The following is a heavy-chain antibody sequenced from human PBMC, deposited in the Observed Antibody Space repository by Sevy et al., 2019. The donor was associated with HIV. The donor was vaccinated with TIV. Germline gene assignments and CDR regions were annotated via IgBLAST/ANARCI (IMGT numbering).Heavy chain of an antibody. D-gene: IGHD6-13*01. CDR3: AKDPATAETYYFDY. J-gene: IGHJ4*02. CDR2: ISYDGSNK. Sequence: GGSLRLSCAASGFTFSSYGMHWVRQAPGKGLEWVAVISYDGSNKYYADSVKGRFTISRDNSKNTLYLQMNSLRAEDTAVYDCAKDPATAETYYFDYWGQGTLVTVSS. V-gene: IGHV3-30*18. CDR1: GFTFSSYG.